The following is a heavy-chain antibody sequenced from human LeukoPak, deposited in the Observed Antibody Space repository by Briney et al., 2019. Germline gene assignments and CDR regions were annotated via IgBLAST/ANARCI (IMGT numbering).Heavy chain of an antibody. CDR3: ARDRINMMVLGHDSGLDC. CDR1: GFSLSEYG. Sequence: GSLRLSCVGSGFSLSEYGINWVRQAPGKGVEWVAVVSLDGSHKYYADSVKGQFTISRDASGDTVSLHMNSLRVEDTAVYYCARDRINMMVLGHDSGLDCWGQGTLVTVSS. D-gene: IGHD3-10*01. V-gene: IGHV3-30*03. J-gene: IGHJ4*02. CDR2: VSLDGSHK.